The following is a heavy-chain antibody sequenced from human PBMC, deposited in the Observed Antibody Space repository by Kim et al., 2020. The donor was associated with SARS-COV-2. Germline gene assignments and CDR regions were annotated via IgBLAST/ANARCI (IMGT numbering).Heavy chain of an antibody. V-gene: IGHV3-11*05. D-gene: IGHD6-13*01. Sequence: ADSLKGRVTISRDNAENSLYLEMNSLSADDTAVYYCARVPVGASSWYYFDSWGQGTLVTVS. J-gene: IGHJ4*02. CDR3: ARVPVGASSWYYFDS.